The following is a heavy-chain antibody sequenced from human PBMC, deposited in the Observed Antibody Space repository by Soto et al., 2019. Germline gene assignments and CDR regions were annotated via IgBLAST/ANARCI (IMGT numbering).Heavy chain of an antibody. V-gene: IGHV5-51*01. CDR2: IYPDDSET. J-gene: IGHJ2*01. CDR3: ARQNVGWYFDL. Sequence: GESLKISCKGSGYSFSSYRIGWVRQMPGKGLEWMGIIYPDDSETRYSPSFQGQVTISADKSISTAYLQWRSLKASDTAMYYCARQNVGWYFDLWGRGTLVTVSS. CDR1: GYSFSSYR.